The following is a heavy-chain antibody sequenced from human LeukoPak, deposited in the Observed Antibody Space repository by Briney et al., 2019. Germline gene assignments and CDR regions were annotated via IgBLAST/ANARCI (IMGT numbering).Heavy chain of an antibody. J-gene: IGHJ4*02. D-gene: IGHD6-19*01. V-gene: IGHV3-9*01. CDR2: ISWNSGSI. CDR3: AMGAAVAVDY. CDR1: GFTFSSYE. Sequence: GGSLRLSCAASGFTFSSYEMNWVRQAPGKGLEWVSGISWNSGSIGYADSVKGRFTISRDNAKNSLYLQMNSLSAEDTALYYCAMGAAVAVDYWGQGTLVTVSS.